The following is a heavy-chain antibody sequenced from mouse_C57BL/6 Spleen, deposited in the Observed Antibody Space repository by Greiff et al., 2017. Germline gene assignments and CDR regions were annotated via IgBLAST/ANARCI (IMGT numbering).Heavy chain of an antibody. CDR3: TAPYGPRYFDV. CDR1: GFNINDDY. CDR2: IDPENGDT. Sequence: VQLQQSGPELVRPGASVKLSCTASGFNINDDYMHWVKQRPEKGLEWIGGIDPENGDTEYASKFQGKATLTADTSSNTAYLQLSSLTSEDTAVFYCTAPYGPRYFDVWGTGTTVTVAS. V-gene: IGHV14-4*01. J-gene: IGHJ1*03. D-gene: IGHD1-1*02.